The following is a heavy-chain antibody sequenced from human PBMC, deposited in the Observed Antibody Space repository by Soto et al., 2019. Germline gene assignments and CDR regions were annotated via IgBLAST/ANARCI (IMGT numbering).Heavy chain of an antibody. CDR2: ISGSGGST. Sequence: GGSLRLSCAASGFTFSSYAMSWVRQAPGKGLEWVSAISGSGGSTYYADSVKGRFTISRDNSKNTLYLQMKSLRAVDTAVYYCASNYDLVCMDVWGQGTTVTVSS. V-gene: IGHV3-23*01. J-gene: IGHJ6*02. CDR3: ASNYDLVCMDV. CDR1: GFTFSSYA. D-gene: IGHD3-3*01.